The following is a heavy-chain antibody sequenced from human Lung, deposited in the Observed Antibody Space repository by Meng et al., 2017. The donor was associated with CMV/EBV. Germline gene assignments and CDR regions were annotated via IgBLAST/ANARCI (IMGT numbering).Heavy chain of an antibody. V-gene: IGHV3-23*01. J-gene: IGHJ4*02. D-gene: IGHD6-6*01. CDR1: GFTFSSYA. Sequence: GEXXKISCAASGFTFSSYAMSWVRQAPGKGLEWVSAISGSGGSTYYADSVKGRFTISRDNSKNTLYLQMNSLRAEDTAVYYCAKDFEYSSSSGEFDYWGQGKXVNGAS. CDR2: ISGSGGST. CDR3: AKDFEYSSSSGEFDY.